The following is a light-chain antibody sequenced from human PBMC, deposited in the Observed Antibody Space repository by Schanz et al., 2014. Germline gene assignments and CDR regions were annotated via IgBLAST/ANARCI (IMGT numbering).Light chain of an antibody. CDR3: SSYTSSSRYV. J-gene: IGLJ1*01. CDR1: TSNIGSNT. Sequence: QSVLPQPPSASGTPGQRVTISCSGSTSNIGSNTVNWYQQFPGTAPKLLIYNNNQRPSGVPDRFSGSKSGTSASLAITGLQAEDEADYYCSSYTSSSRYVFGTGTKLTVL. V-gene: IGLV1-44*01. CDR2: NNN.